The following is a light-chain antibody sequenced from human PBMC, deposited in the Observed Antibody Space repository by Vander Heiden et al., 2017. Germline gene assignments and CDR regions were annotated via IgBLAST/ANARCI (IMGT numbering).Light chain of an antibody. Sequence: DIQMTQSPSSLSASVGDRVTITCQASQDITNYLNWYQQKPGKAPKLLIYDASNLETGVPSRFSGSGSGTDFTFTISSLQPEDIATYYCQQDDNLRHTFGHGTKVEIK. CDR1: QDITNY. V-gene: IGKV1-33*01. J-gene: IGKJ3*01. CDR3: QQDDNLRHT. CDR2: DAS.